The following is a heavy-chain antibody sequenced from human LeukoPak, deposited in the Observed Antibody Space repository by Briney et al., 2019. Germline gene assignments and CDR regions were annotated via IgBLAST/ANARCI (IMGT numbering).Heavy chain of an antibody. D-gene: IGHD4-17*01. V-gene: IGHV1-69*13. J-gene: IGHJ3*02. Sequence: GASVKVSCKASGGTFSSYAISWVRQAPGQGLEWMGGIIPIFGTANYAQKFQGRVTITADESTSTAYMELSSLRSEDMAVYYCARASVAVRAFDIWGQGTMVTVSS. CDR3: ARASVAVRAFDI. CDR2: IIPIFGTA. CDR1: GGTFSSYA.